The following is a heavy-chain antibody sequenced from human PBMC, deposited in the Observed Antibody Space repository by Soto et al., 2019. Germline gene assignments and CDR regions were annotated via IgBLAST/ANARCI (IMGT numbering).Heavy chain of an antibody. CDR1: GGSFSGYY. V-gene: IGHV4-34*01. D-gene: IGHD3-9*01. CDR3: ARALILTGYYIHDAFDI. J-gene: IGHJ3*02. Sequence: SETLSLTCAVYGGSFSGYYWSWIRQPPGKGLEWIGEINHSGSTNYNPSLKSRVTIPVDTSKKQFSLKLSSVTAADTAVYYCARALILTGYYIHDAFDIWGQGTMVTVS. CDR2: INHSGST.